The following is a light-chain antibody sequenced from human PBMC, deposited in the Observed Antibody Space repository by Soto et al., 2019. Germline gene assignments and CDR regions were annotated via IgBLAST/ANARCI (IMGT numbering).Light chain of an antibody. CDR1: SSDVGGYNH. Sequence: QSALTQPASVSGSPGQSITISYTGSSSDVGGYNHVSWYQQHPGKAPKLMIYEVSDRPSGVSNRFSGSKSGNTASLTISGLRAEDEADYYCSSYTSSSTVIFGGGTKLTVL. J-gene: IGLJ2*01. CDR3: SSYTSSSTVI. CDR2: EVS. V-gene: IGLV2-14*03.